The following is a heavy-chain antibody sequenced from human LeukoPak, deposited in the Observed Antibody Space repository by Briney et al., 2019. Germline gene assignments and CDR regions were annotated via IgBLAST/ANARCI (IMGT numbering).Heavy chain of an antibody. J-gene: IGHJ4*02. Sequence: GGSLRLSCAASGFTFSAYGMHWVRQAPGRGLEWVAVIWYDGSYKHYADSVEGRFTISRDNSKNTLYLQMNSLRAEDTAIYYCAKDRPIDYWGQGTLVTVSS. CDR2: IWYDGSYK. V-gene: IGHV3-33*06. CDR1: GFTFSAYG. CDR3: AKDRPIDY.